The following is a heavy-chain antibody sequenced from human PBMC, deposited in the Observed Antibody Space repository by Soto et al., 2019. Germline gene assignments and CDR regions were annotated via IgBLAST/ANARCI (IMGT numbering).Heavy chain of an antibody. D-gene: IGHD1-26*01. J-gene: IGHJ4*02. CDR2: IDWDDDK. CDR3: ARLPDSGSYQKIYFDF. V-gene: IGHV2-70*01. CDR1: GFSLSTSGMC. Sequence: SGPTMMNPTHTLTLTCTFSGFSLSTSGMCVSWIRQPPGKALEWLALIDWDDDKYYSTSLKTRLTISKDNSKNQVVLTMTNMDPVDTSTYYCARLPDSGSYQKIYFDFWGQGTPVTVSS.